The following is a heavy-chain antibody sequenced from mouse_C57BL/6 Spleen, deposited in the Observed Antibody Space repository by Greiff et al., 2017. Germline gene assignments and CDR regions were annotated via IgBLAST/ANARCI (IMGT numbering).Heavy chain of an antibody. CDR3: ARSHYDYDRDYFDY. Sequence: VQLQQPGAELVKPGASVKLSCKASGYTFTSYWMQWVKQRPGQGLEWIGEIDPSDSYTNYNQKFKVKATLTVDTSSSAAYMQLSSLTSEDSAVYYFARSHYDYDRDYFDYWGQGTTLTVSS. D-gene: IGHD2-4*01. J-gene: IGHJ2*01. CDR1: GYTFTSYW. V-gene: IGHV1-50*01. CDR2: IDPSDSYT.